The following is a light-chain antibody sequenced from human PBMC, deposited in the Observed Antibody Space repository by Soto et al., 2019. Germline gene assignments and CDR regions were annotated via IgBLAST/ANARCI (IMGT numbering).Light chain of an antibody. CDR3: QQSYSTPLFT. CDR2: AAS. V-gene: IGKV1-39*01. Sequence: DIQMTQSPSSLSASVGDRVTITCRASQSISSYLNWYQQKPGKAPKLLIYAASSLQSGVPSRFSGSGSGTDFTLTTSSLQPEDFATYYCQQSYSTPLFTFDPGTKVDIK. J-gene: IGKJ3*01. CDR1: QSISSY.